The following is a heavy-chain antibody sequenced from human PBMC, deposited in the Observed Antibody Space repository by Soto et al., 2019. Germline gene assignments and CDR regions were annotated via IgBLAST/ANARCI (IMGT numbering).Heavy chain of an antibody. J-gene: IGHJ5*02. CDR2: IVPIVGLP. CDR3: ARDVESAYYYDSSGYPLFDP. CDR1: GGTFSSNT. D-gene: IGHD3-22*01. Sequence: GASVKVSCKASGGTFSSNTINWVRQAPGQGLELMGRIVPIVGLPNYAQRFQDRVTITADTSTATAYMELSDLRTDDTAVYYCARDVESAYYYDSSGYPLFDPWGQGTLVTVSS. V-gene: IGHV1-69*04.